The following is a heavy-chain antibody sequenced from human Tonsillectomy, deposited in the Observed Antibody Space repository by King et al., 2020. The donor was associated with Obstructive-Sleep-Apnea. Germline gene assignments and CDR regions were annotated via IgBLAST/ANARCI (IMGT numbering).Heavy chain of an antibody. CDR1: GGSISSSSYY. Sequence: LQLQESGPGLVKPSETLSLTCTVSGGSISSSSYYWGWIRQPPGKGLEWIGSIYYSGSTYYNPSLKSRVTISVDTSKNQFSLKLSSVTAADTAVYYCATTYYYDSSGYYPYFDYWGQGTLVTVSS. CDR3: ATTYYYDSSGYYPYFDY. CDR2: IYYSGST. D-gene: IGHD3-22*01. V-gene: IGHV4-39*07. J-gene: IGHJ4*02.